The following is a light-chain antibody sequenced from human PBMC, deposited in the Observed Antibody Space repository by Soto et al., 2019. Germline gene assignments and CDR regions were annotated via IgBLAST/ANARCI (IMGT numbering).Light chain of an antibody. CDR1: QGISSY. Sequence: DIQLTQSPSFLSASVGDRVTITCRASQGISSYLAWYQQKPGKAPKLLSYAVATLQSGVPSRFSGSGSGREFTLTIGSLQAEDFATYYWQQLNSYPLFGLGTKVDIK. J-gene: IGKJ3*01. V-gene: IGKV1-9*01. CDR3: QQLNSYPL. CDR2: AVA.